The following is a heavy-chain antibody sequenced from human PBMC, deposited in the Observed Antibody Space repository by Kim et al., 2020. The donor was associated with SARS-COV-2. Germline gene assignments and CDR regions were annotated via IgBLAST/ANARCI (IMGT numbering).Heavy chain of an antibody. CDR1: RYTFTSYY. CDR3: ARAGGGMDV. CDR2: INPSGGST. Sequence: ASVKVSCKASRYTFTSYYMHWGRQAPGQGLEWMGIINPSGGSTAYAQKFQGRVTMTRDTSTSTVYMELSSLRSEDTAVYYCARAGGGMDVWGQGTTVTVSS. V-gene: IGHV1-46*01. D-gene: IGHD3-16*01. J-gene: IGHJ6*02.